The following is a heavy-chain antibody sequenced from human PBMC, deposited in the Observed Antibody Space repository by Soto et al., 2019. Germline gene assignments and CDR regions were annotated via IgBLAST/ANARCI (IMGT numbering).Heavy chain of an antibody. D-gene: IGHD2-21*01. CDR2: ISYDGSNK. V-gene: IGHV3-30-3*01. CDR1: GFTFSSYA. CDR3: ARDLRHSRLPGLDV. J-gene: IGHJ6*02. Sequence: GGSLRLSCAASGFTFSSYAMHWVRQAPGKGLEWVAVISYDGSNKYYADSVKGRFTISRDNSKNTLYLQMNSLRAEDTAVYYCARDLRHSRLPGLDVWGQGTTVTVSS.